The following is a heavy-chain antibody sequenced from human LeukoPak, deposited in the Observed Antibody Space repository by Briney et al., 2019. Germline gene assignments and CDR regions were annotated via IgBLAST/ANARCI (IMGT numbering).Heavy chain of an antibody. CDR1: GGSFSGYY. CDR3: AGAGTYYLDN. J-gene: IGHJ4*02. Sequence: SETLSLTCAVYGGSFSGYYWSWIRQPPRKGLEWIGEINHSGSTNYNPSLKSRVTISVDTSKNQFSLKLSSVTAADTAVYYCAGAGTYYLDNWGQGTLVTASS. CDR2: INHSGST. V-gene: IGHV4-34*01. D-gene: IGHD3-10*01.